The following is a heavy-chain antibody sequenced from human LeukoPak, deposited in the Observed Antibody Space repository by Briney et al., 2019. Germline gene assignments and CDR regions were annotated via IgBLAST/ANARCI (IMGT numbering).Heavy chain of an antibody. CDR1: GYTFTGYY. CDR2: INPNSGDT. J-gene: IGHJ4*02. V-gene: IGHV1-2*06. Sequence: ASVKVSCKASGYTFTGYYMNWLRQAPGQGLEWMGRINPNSGDTKYAEQFQGRVTMTRDASTSTAYMELSRLTSDDTAVYYCVRDLWELPSDYYYDSWGQGTLVIVSS. D-gene: IGHD1-26*01. CDR3: VRDLWELPSDYYYDS.